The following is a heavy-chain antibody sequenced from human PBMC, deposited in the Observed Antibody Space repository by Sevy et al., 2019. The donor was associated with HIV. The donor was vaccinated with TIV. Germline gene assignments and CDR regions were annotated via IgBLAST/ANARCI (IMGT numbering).Heavy chain of an antibody. V-gene: IGHV3-64D*06. CDR2: ISSDGGGT. D-gene: IGHD3-3*01. CDR1: GFTFRNYA. CDR3: VKDPDYDFWRGDYGMDV. J-gene: IGHJ6*02. Sequence: GGSLRLSCSASGFTFRNYAMNWVRQAPGKGLKYVSAISSDGGGTYYADSVRGRFTISRDNSKNTLYLQRLSLRVEDTAVYYCVKDPDYDFWRGDYGMDVWGQGTTVTVSS.